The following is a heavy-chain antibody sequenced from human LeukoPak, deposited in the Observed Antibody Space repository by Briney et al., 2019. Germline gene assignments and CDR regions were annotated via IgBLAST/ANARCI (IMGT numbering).Heavy chain of an antibody. CDR3: ARYHPTGSSLDV. CDR2: IYYTGST. Sequence: SETLSLTCTVSGGSINYYYWSWIRQPPGEGLEWIGHIYYTGSTNYNPSLKSRVTISIDTSKNQFSLKLTSVTATDTAVYFCARYHPTGSSLDVWGQGTTVTVSS. CDR1: GGSINYYY. J-gene: IGHJ6*02. V-gene: IGHV4-59*13. D-gene: IGHD1-1*01.